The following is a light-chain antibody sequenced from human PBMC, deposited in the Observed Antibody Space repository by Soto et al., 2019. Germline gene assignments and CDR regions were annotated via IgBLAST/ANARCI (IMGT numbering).Light chain of an antibody. CDR3: QQSYSSSPIT. CDR1: QTIRKS. J-gene: IGKJ5*01. V-gene: IGKV1-39*01. Sequence: DIQMTQSPSSLSASVGDTISVTCRLFQTIRKSLNWYQQRPGKAPKLLIFGASSLHNGVPPRFSGSGSGTEFTLTINSLRPEDFASYYCQQSYSSSPITFGPGTRLEIK. CDR2: GAS.